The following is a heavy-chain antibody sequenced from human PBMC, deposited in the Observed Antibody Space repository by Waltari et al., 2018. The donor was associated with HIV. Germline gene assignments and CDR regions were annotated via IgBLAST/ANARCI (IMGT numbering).Heavy chain of an antibody. CDR3: AKGQTLYWYFDL. V-gene: IGHV3-9*01. Sequence: EVQLVESGGGWVQPGRCLSLSFVASGLTLDVFDMHWVRQAPGKGLEWVSGISWNSGSIGYADSVKGRFTISRDNAKNSLYLQMNSLRAEDTALYYCAKGQTLYWYFDLWGRGTLVTVSS. CDR1: GLTLDVFD. J-gene: IGHJ2*01. CDR2: ISWNSGSI.